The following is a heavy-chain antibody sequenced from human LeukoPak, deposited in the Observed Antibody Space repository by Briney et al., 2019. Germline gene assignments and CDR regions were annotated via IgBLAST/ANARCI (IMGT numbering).Heavy chain of an antibody. CDR1: GYSISSGYY. CDR2: IYHSGST. V-gene: IGHV4-38-2*02. Sequence: SETLSLTCTVSGYSISSGYYWGWIRQPPGKGLEWIGSIYHSGSTYYNPSLKSRVTISVDTSKNQFSLKLSSVTAADTAVYYCARDPTVGANPFDYWGQGTLVTVSS. J-gene: IGHJ4*02. CDR3: ARDPTVGANPFDY. D-gene: IGHD1-26*01.